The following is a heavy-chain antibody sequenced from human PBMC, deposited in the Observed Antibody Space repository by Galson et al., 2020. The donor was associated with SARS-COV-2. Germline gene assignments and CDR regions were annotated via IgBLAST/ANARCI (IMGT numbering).Heavy chain of an antibody. D-gene: IGHD3-22*01. J-gene: IGHJ5*02. Sequence: SETLSLTCTVSGGSISSYYWSWIRQPPGKGLEWIGYIYYSGSTNYNPSLKSRVTISVDTSKNQFSLKLSSVTAADTAVYYCARDQACYYGGSGYWEGNNWFDPWGQGTLVTVSS. V-gene: IGHV4-59*01. CDR3: ARDQACYYGGSGYWEGNNWFDP. CDR1: GGSISSYY. CDR2: IYYSGST.